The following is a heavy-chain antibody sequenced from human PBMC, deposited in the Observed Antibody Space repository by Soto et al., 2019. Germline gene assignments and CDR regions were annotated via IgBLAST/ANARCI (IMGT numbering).Heavy chain of an antibody. CDR2: IIPIFGTA. J-gene: IGHJ6*02. CDR3: ARFSFEGLDRSSASDYYYYGMDV. CDR1: GGTFSSYA. Sequence: ASVKVSCKASGGTFSSYAISWVRQAPGQGLEWMGGIIPIFGTANYAQKFQGRVTITADESTSTAYMELSSLRSEDTAVYYCARFSFEGLDRSSASDYYYYGMDVWGQGTTVTACS. V-gene: IGHV1-69*13. D-gene: IGHD6-6*01.